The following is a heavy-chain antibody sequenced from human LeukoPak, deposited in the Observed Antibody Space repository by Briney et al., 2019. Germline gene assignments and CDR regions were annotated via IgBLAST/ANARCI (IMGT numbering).Heavy chain of an antibody. CDR1: GFTFDDYG. D-gene: IGHD1-26*01. Sequence: GGSLRLSCAASGFTFDDYGMSWVRQAPGKGLEWVSSISDSGGSTYYADSVKGRFTISRDNSKNKLYLQMNSLRAEDTAIYYCAKDWDWELLIFDYWGQGTLVTVSS. CDR2: ISDSGGST. V-gene: IGHV3-23*01. J-gene: IGHJ4*02. CDR3: AKDWDWELLIFDY.